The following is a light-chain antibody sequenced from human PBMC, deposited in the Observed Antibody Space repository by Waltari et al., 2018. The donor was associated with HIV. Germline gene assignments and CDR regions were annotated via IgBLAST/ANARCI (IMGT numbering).Light chain of an antibody. CDR2: RDI. CDR1: RSNIGAGYF. CDR3: QSYDSSLRASV. J-gene: IGLJ2*01. Sequence: QSALTQPPSVSGAPGQRVTISCTGNRSNIGAGYFVHWYQHLPGTAPKLLVYRDINRPAGVPDRFSGSKSCTSASLVITGLQAEDEADYYCQSYDSSLRASVFGGGTKLTVL. V-gene: IGLV1-40*01.